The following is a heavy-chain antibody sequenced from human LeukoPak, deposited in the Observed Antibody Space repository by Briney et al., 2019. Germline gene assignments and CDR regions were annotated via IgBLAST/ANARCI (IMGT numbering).Heavy chain of an antibody. CDR2: LSGDGFTK. CDR1: GFNFGDYA. CDR3: AKYSTMRQVHGPLDH. Sequence: GGSLRLSCAASGFNFGDYAMAWVRQAPGKGLEWVSSLSGDGFTKYYADSVKGRFTVSRDNSRNTVSLQMDSLGVEDTAIFSCAKYSTMRQVHGPLDHWGQGTLVAVSS. V-gene: IGHV3-23*01. D-gene: IGHD1-1*01. J-gene: IGHJ4*02.